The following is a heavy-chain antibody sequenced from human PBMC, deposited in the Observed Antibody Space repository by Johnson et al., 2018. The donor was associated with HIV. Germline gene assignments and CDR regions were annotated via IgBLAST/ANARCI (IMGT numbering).Heavy chain of an antibody. CDR3: ARAFPPSGYDFRGRSYAFDI. CDR1: GFTFSDYY. CDR2: ITSSGTSS. V-gene: IGHV3-11*04. Sequence: QVQLVESGGGLVKPGGSLRLSCAASGFTFSDYYMIWIRQAPGKGMEWLSYITSSGTSSYYADSVKGRLTISRDNAKNSLYLQMNSLRAEDTAVYYCARAFPPSGYDFRGRSYAFDIWGQGTMVTVSS. J-gene: IGHJ3*02. D-gene: IGHD5-12*01.